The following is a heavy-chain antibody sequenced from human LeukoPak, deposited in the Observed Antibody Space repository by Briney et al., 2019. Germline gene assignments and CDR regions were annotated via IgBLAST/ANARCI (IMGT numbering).Heavy chain of an antibody. V-gene: IGHV3-48*03. CDR3: ARAGYSMDTEYFQH. D-gene: IGHD5-18*01. CDR1: GFTFSSYE. J-gene: IGHJ1*01. Sequence: GGSLSLSCAASGFTFSSYEMNWVRQAPGKGLEWVSYISNSGTAIYYADSVKGRFTISRDNAKSSLYLQMNSLRAEDTAVYYCARAGYSMDTEYFQHWGQGTLVTVSS. CDR2: ISNSGTAI.